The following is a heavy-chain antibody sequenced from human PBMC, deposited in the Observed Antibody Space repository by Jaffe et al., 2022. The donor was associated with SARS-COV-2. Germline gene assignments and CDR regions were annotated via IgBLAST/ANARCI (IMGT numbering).Heavy chain of an antibody. Sequence: EVQLLESGGGLVQPGGSLRVSCAASGFAFSNYAITWVRQAPGKGLEWVSVITGSGSDTFYADSVKGRFTISRDNSRNTLSLQMNSLRAEDTAVYFCAKSRSSGWGALDYWGQGTPVTVSS. CDR3: AKSRSSGWGALDY. CDR2: ITGSGSDT. J-gene: IGHJ4*02. D-gene: IGHD6-19*01. CDR1: GFAFSNYA. V-gene: IGHV3-23*01.